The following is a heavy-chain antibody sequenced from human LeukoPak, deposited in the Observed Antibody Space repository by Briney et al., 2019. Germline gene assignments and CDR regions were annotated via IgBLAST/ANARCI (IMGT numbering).Heavy chain of an antibody. CDR3: ARHVLSSGWYWVDY. CDR1: GSSFTSYW. CDR2: IYPGDSDT. J-gene: IGHJ4*02. D-gene: IGHD6-19*01. V-gene: IGHV5-51*01. Sequence: GASLKISCKGSGSSFTSYWIGWVRQLPGKGLEWMGIIYPGDSDTRYSPSFQGQVTISADKSISTAYLQWSSLKASDTAMYYCARHVLSSGWYWVDYWGQGTLVTVSS.